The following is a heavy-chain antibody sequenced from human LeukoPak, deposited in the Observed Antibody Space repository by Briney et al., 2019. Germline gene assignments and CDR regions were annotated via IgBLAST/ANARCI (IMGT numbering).Heavy chain of an antibody. J-gene: IGHJ4*02. Sequence: GGSLRLSCAASGFXFSTYNMNWVRQAPGKGLEWVSYISSSGSIMYYAESVKGRFTVSRDNAKNSLYLQMNSLRAEDTAVYYCARVRCSGGGCFYNFDYWGQGYLVTVSS. CDR1: GFXFSTYN. CDR2: ISSSGSIM. V-gene: IGHV3-48*01. D-gene: IGHD2-15*01. CDR3: ARVRCSGGGCFYNFDY.